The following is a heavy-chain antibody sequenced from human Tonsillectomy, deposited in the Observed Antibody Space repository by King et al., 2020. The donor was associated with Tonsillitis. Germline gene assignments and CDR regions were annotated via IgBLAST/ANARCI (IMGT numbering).Heavy chain of an antibody. CDR3: ATEAFVSSSYLPDY. Sequence: VQLVESGAEVKKPGASVKVSCKASGYTFTSYDINWVRQATGQGLEWMGWMNPNSGNTGYAQKFQGRVTMTRNTSISTAYMELSSLRSEDTAVYYCATEAFVSSSYLPDYWGQGTLVTVSS. CDR2: MNPNSGNT. V-gene: IGHV1-8*02. J-gene: IGHJ4*02. CDR1: GYTFTSYD. D-gene: IGHD2-2*01.